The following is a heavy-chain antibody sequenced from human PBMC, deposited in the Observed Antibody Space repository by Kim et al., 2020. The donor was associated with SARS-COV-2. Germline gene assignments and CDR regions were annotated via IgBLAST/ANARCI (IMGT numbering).Heavy chain of an antibody. J-gene: IGHJ4*02. CDR1: GFTFSSYW. CDR3: ARGAVSAKGTYCFDY. V-gene: IGHV3-7*01. D-gene: IGHD3-10*01. Sequence: GGSLRLSCAASGFTFSSYWMSWVRQAPGKGLEWVANIKQDGSEKYYVDSVKGRFTISRDNAKNSLYLQMNSLRAEDTAVYYCARGAVSAKGTYCFDYWVQGTLVTVSS. CDR2: IKQDGSEK.